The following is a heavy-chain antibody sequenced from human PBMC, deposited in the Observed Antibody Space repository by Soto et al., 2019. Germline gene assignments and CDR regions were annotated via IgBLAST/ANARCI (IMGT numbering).Heavy chain of an antibody. CDR2: ISAYNGNT. V-gene: IGHV1-18*01. D-gene: IGHD4-17*01. CDR3: ARGFDGDYVISFDY. CDR1: GYTFTSYG. J-gene: IGHJ4*02. Sequence: ASVKVSCKASGYTFTSYGISWVRQAPGQGLEWMGWISAYNGNTNYAQKLQGRVTMTTDTSTSTAYMELRSLRSDDTAVYYRARGFDGDYVISFDYWGQGTLVTVSS.